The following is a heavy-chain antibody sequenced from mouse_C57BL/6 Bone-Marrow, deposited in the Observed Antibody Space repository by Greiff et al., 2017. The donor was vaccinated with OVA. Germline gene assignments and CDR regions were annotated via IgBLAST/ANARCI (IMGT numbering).Heavy chain of an antibody. J-gene: IGHJ4*01. CDR3: ARGGGY. V-gene: IGHV1-20*01. CDR1: GYSFTGHF. CDR2: INPYNGDT. Sequence: EVKLAESGPELVKPGDSVKISCKASGYSFTGHFINWVMQSHGKSLEWTGRINPYNGDTFYNQKCKGKAKWNVDKSSSTAHMELRSLTSGDYAVYYCARGGGYWGQGTSVTVSS.